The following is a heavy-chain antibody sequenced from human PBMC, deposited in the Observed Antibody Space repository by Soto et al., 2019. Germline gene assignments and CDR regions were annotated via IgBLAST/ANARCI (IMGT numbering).Heavy chain of an antibody. CDR1: GFSFSDHY. CDR3: VSSYDGSAGTLDY. D-gene: IGHD3-10*01. J-gene: IGHJ4*02. CDR2: ISSSGSSI. Sequence: QVQLVESGGGLVEPGGSLRLSCAASGFSFSDHYMNWIRQAPGKGLEWGSYISSSGSSIYQADSVKGRFTISRDTAKKSLYLQMNSLSAEDTAVYYCVSSYDGSAGTLDYWGQGTLVTVSS. V-gene: IGHV3-11*01.